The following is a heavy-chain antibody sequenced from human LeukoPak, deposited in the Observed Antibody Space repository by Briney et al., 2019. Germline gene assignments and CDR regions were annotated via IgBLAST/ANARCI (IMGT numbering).Heavy chain of an antibody. J-gene: IGHJ5*02. CDR3: ARVSDFWSGNWFDP. Sequence: SVKVSCKASGGTFSSYAISWVRQAPGQGLEWMGGIIPIFGTANYAQKFQGRVTIATDESTSTAYMELSSLRSEDTAVYYCARVSDFWSGNWFDPWGQGTLVTVSS. CDR2: IIPIFGTA. V-gene: IGHV1-69*05. D-gene: IGHD3-3*01. CDR1: GGTFSSYA.